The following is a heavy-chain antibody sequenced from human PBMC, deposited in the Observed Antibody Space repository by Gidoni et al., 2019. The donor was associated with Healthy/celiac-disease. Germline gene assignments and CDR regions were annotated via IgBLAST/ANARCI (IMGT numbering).Heavy chain of an antibody. V-gene: IGHV1-46*01. CDR1: GYSFTSYY. J-gene: IGHJ4*02. Sequence: QVQLVQSGAEVKKPGASVKVSCKASGYSFTSYYMHWVRQAPGQGLEWMGIINPSGGSTSYAQKFQGRVTMTRDTSTSTVYMEVSSLRSEDTAVYYCARDASYNYFDYWGQGTLVTVSS. CDR2: INPSGGST. CDR3: ARDASYNYFDY. D-gene: IGHD1-1*01.